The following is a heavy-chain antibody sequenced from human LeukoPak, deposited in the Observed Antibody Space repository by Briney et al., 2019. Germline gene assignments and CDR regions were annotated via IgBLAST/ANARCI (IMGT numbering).Heavy chain of an antibody. Sequence: SETLSLTCSVSGGSISNDIYYWGWIRQPPGKGLEWIGTIHYSGSTYDNPSLKSRVTMSLDTSKNQFSLKLNSVTAADTAVYYCARLFDYWGQGALVTVSS. CDR3: ARLFDY. CDR1: GGSISNDIYY. J-gene: IGHJ4*02. CDR2: IHYSGST. V-gene: IGHV4-39*07.